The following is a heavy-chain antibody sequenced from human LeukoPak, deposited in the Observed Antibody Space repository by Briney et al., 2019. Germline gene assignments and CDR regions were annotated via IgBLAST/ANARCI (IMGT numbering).Heavy chain of an antibody. D-gene: IGHD3-22*01. CDR3: ASRGFYYASDI. V-gene: IGHV1-2*02. Sequence: ASVKVSCKASGYTFTNYSIHWVRQAPGQGLEWMGWINPTSGGPNYAQKFQGRVTMTRDTSITTAYMELTRLRSDDTAVYYCASRGFYYASDIWGQGTMVTVSS. CDR2: INPTSGGP. J-gene: IGHJ3*02. CDR1: GYTFTNYS.